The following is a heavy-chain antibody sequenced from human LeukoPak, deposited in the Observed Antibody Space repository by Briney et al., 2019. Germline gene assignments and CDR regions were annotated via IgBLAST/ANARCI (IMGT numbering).Heavy chain of an antibody. J-gene: IGHJ4*02. CDR2: ISSSGSTT. D-gene: IGHD3-9*01. CDR3: ARLRGNYDLF. V-gene: IGHV3-48*03. Sequence: PGGSLRLSCAASGFTFSGYEMNWVRQAPGKGMEWVSCISSSGSTTYYADSVKGRFTISRDNAKNSLYLQMNSLRAEDTAVYYCARLRGNYDLFWGQGTLVTVSS. CDR1: GFTFSGYE.